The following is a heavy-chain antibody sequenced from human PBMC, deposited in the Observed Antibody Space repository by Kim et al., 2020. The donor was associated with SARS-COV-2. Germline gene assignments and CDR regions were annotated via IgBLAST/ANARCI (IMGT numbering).Heavy chain of an antibody. J-gene: IGHJ6*03. CDR2: INHSGST. V-gene: IGHV4-34*01. CDR1: GGSFSGYY. CDR3: ARESGHMVVVVVAPYYYYFMDV. Sequence: SETLSLTCAVYGGSFSGYYWSWIRQPPGKGLEWIGEINHSGSTNYNPSLKSRVTISVYTSKNQFSLKLLPVTAADTAVYYFARESGHMVVVVVAPYYYYFMDVWGKGTTVTVSS. D-gene: IGHD2-15*01.